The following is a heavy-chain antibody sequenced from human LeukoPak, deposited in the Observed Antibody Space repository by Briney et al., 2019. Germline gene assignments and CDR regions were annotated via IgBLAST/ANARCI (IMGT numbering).Heavy chain of an antibody. CDR2: ISGSGGST. CDR3: AKKGIYYYDSSGLDY. V-gene: IGHV3-23*01. Sequence: PGGSLRLSCAASGFTFSSYAMSWVRQAPGKGLEWVSAISGSGGSTYYADSVKGRFTISRDNSKNTLYLRMNSLRAEDTAVYYCAKKGIYYYDSSGLDYWGQGTLVTVSS. J-gene: IGHJ4*02. CDR1: GFTFSSYA. D-gene: IGHD3-22*01.